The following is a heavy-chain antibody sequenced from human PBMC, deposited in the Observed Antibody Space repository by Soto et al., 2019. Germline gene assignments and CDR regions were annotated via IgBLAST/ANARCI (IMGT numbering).Heavy chain of an antibody. V-gene: IGHV1-69*12. D-gene: IGHD2-21*02. CDR3: ARDYCGGDCYTPHAFDI. CDR1: GGTFSSYA. CDR2: IIPIFGTA. Sequence: QVQLVQSGAEVKKPGSSVKVSCKASGGTFSSYAISWVRQAPGQGLEWMGGIIPIFGTANYAQKFQGRVTITADDSTSTAYRELSSLRSEDTAVYYCARDYCGGDCYTPHAFDIWGQGTMVTVSS. J-gene: IGHJ3*02.